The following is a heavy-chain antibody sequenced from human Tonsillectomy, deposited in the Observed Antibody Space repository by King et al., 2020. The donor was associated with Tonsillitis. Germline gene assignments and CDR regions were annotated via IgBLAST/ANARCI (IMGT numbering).Heavy chain of an antibody. CDR1: GDTISGYY. V-gene: IGHV1-2*02. D-gene: IGHD2-2*01. Sequence: QLVQSGAEVKKPGASVKVSCKASGDTISGYYLHWVRQAPGQGLEWMGWINPNSGGTNYAQKFQGRVTMTWDTSISTANMELSRVRSDDTAVYFCARGETPAAKSWFDPWGQGALVTVSS. J-gene: IGHJ5*02. CDR3: ARGETPAAKSWFDP. CDR2: INPNSGGT.